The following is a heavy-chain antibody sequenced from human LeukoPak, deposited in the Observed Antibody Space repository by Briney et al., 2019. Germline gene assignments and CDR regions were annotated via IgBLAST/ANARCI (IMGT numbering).Heavy chain of an antibody. CDR3: AKRGGTYSYFYYMDV. V-gene: IGHV3-30*02. CDR2: IQYDGNTK. J-gene: IGHJ6*03. D-gene: IGHD1-26*01. Sequence: PGGSLRLSCGASGFTFTTYAMHWVRQAPGKGLEGVAFIQYDGNTKYYVDSVKGRFTISRDTSKNTVFLQMSSLRADDAAVYYCAKRGGTYSYFYYMDVWGKGTTVTVSS. CDR1: GFTFTTYA.